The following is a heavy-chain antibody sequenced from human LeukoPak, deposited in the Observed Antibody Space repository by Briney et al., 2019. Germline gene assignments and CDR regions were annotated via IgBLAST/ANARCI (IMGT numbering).Heavy chain of an antibody. CDR2: IRYVGSNK. V-gene: IGHV3-30*02. CDR3: AKDLWGGKESGAFDI. D-gene: IGHD4-23*01. Sequence: PGGSLRLSCAASGFTFSSYGMHWVRQAPGKGLEWVAFIRYVGSNKYYADSVKGRFTISRDNSKNTLYLQMNSLRAEDTAVYYCAKDLWGGKESGAFDIWGQGTMVTVSS. J-gene: IGHJ3*02. CDR1: GFTFSSYG.